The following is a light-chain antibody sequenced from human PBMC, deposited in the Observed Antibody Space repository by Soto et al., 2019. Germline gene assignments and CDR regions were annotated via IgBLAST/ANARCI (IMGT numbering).Light chain of an antibody. CDR2: DVT. Sequence: QSALTQPASVSGSPGQSITISCTGSSSDVGHYDYVSWFQQHPGRAPTLLIYDVTYRPSGVSNRFSGAKSGSTASLTISGLRTEDEANYYCSSYTGTSTQVFGTGPKVTVL. CDR1: SSDVGHYDY. CDR3: SSYTGTSTQV. V-gene: IGLV2-14*03. J-gene: IGLJ1*01.